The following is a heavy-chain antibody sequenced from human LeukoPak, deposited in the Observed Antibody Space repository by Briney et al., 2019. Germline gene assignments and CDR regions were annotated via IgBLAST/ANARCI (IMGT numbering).Heavy chain of an antibody. V-gene: IGHV4-61*01. CDR3: ARVVGRYCSSTSCYIDY. CDR1: GGSISSSSYY. CDR2: IYDSGST. D-gene: IGHD2-2*02. J-gene: IGHJ4*02. Sequence: PSETLSLTCTVSGGSISSSSYYWSWIRQPPGKGLEWIGYIYDSGSTNYNPSLKSRVTISEDTSKRQFSLKLRSVTAADTAVYYCARVVGRYCSSTSCYIDYWGQGTLVTVSS.